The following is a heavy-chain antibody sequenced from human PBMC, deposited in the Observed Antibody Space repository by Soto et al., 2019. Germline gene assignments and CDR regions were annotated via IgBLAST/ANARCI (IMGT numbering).Heavy chain of an antibody. CDR3: VKTRNRIRFDP. CDR2: ISDTGGST. Sequence: PGGSLRLSCAASGFTFSSYSMNWVRQAPGTGLEYVSAISDTGGSTFHADAVKGRFTISRDNARATLFLQMSSLRAEDTAVYYCVKTRNRIRFDPWGQGTLVTVSS. V-gene: IGHV3-64D*06. D-gene: IGHD4-4*01. J-gene: IGHJ5*02. CDR1: GFTFSSYS.